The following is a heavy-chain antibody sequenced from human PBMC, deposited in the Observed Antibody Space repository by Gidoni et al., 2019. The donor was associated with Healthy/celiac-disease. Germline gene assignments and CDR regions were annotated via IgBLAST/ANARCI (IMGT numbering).Heavy chain of an antibody. CDR2: ISWNSGSI. CDR1: GFTFDDYA. J-gene: IGHJ4*02. D-gene: IGHD3-10*01. Sequence: EVQLVESGGGLVQPGRSLRLSCAASGFTFDDYAMHWVRQAPGKGMEWVSGISWNSGSIGYADSVKGRFTISRDNAKNSLYLQMNSLRAEDTALYYCAKVSLGGTTGFDYWGQGTLVTVSS. V-gene: IGHV3-9*01. CDR3: AKVSLGGTTGFDY.